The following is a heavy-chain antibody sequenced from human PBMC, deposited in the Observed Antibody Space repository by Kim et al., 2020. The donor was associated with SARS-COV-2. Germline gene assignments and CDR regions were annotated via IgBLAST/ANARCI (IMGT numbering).Heavy chain of an antibody. CDR3: AKGSTGSGYSSADH. CDR1: GFTFSRYG. V-gene: IGHV3-30*18. CDR2: ISHDESEN. J-gene: IGHJ5*02. Sequence: GGSLRLSCAASGFTFSRYGLHWVRKAPGKGLEWLAVISHDESENFYADSVKGRFTISRDTSNSMLYLEMKSLKTEDTAVYFCAKGSTGSGYSSADHWGQGTLVTVSS. D-gene: IGHD5-12*01.